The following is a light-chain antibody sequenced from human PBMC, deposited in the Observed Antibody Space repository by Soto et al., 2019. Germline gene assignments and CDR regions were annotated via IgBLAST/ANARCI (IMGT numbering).Light chain of an antibody. CDR1: QRISSW. V-gene: IGKV1-5*03. CDR2: EAC. Sequence: DIQMTQSPSTLSASVGDRVTITCRASQRISSWLAWYQQKPGKAPKLLIYEACTLETGVPSRFSGSGSGTEYTLTISSLQPYDLSTYYCQQYNSLSYTFGQGTNLEIK. J-gene: IGKJ2*01. CDR3: QQYNSLSYT.